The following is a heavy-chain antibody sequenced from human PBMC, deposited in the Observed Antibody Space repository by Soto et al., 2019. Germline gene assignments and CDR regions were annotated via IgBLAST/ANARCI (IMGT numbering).Heavy chain of an antibody. Sequence: QVQLVESGGGLVKPGGSLRLSCAASGFTFSDYYMSWIRQAPGKGLEWVSYISSSGSTIYYADSVKGRFTISRDNAKNPLYRKMNSLRAEDTAVYYWARGDDSSGYYHVGIDYWGQGTLVTVSS. D-gene: IGHD3-22*01. CDR3: ARGDDSSGYYHVGIDY. J-gene: IGHJ4*02. CDR1: GFTFSDYY. CDR2: ISSSGSTI. V-gene: IGHV3-11*01.